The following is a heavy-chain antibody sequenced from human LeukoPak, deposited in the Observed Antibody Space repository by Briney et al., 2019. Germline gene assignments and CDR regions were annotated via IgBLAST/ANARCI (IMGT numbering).Heavy chain of an antibody. CDR2: IKTKTDGGTT. CDR3: TTGYNDILTGYFSFDY. Sequence: PGGSLRLSCAASGLTFSNAWMSWVRQAPGKGLEWVGRIKTKTDGGTTDYAAPVKGRFTISRDDSKNTLYLQMNSLKTEDTAVYFCTTGYNDILTGYFSFDYWGQGTLVTVSS. V-gene: IGHV3-15*01. CDR1: GLTFSNAW. J-gene: IGHJ4*02. D-gene: IGHD3-9*01.